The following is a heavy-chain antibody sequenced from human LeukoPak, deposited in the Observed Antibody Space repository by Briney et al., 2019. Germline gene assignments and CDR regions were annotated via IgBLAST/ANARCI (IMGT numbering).Heavy chain of an antibody. CDR1: GFTFSSYW. D-gene: IGHD3-9*01. V-gene: IGHV3-7*01. CDR2: IKQDGSEK. CDR3: ARTYYDILTGYYRNYYYYYMDV. Sequence: GGSLRLSCAASGFTFSSYWMSWVRQAPGKGLEWVANIKQDGSEKYYVDSVKGRFTISRDNDKNSLYLQMNSLRAEDTAVYYCARTYYDILTGYYRNYYYYYMDVWGKGTTVTVSS. J-gene: IGHJ6*03.